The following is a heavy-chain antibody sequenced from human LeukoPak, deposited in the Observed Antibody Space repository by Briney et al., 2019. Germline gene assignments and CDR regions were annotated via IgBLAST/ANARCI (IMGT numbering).Heavy chain of an antibody. CDR1: GGHIDSVY. CDR2: IDNSGST. V-gene: IGHV4-4*08. D-gene: IGHD6-19*01. CDR3: ASGAGWLIDY. J-gene: IGHJ4*02. Sequence: SETLSLTCSVSGGHIDSVYWNWIRQTPGKGLEWIGYIDNSGSTKYNPSLQSRITMSRDTSKKQFSLKLTSVTAADTAMYYCASGAGWLIDYWGQGTLVSVSS.